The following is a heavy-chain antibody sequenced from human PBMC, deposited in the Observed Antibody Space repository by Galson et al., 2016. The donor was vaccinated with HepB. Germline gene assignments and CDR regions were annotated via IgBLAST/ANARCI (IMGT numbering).Heavy chain of an antibody. CDR2: LNGSGRKT. J-gene: IGHJ3*02. CDR3: AKSFVKKDFWSYYLADAFDI. CDR1: GFTFASYA. D-gene: IGHD3-3*01. V-gene: IGHV3-23*01. Sequence: SLRLSCAASGFTFASYALSWVRQAPGRGLELVSTLNGSGRKTYYADSVKGRFTISRDNSKNTLFLQMNSLRVEDTAVYYCAKSFVKKDFWSYYLADAFDIRGQGTTVTVST.